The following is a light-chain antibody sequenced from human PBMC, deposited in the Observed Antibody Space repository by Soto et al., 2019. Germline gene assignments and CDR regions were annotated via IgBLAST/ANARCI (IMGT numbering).Light chain of an antibody. CDR1: DIGTKS. J-gene: IGLJ1*01. Sequence: SYELTQPPSVSVAPGQTARISCGGNDIGTKSVHWYQQRPGQAPVLVVYDNSDRPSGTPERFSGSSSGTTVTLTISGVQAEDEADYYCQSADSSGTFYVFGTGTKLTVL. CDR2: DNS. V-gene: IGLV3-21*02. CDR3: QSADSSGTFYV.